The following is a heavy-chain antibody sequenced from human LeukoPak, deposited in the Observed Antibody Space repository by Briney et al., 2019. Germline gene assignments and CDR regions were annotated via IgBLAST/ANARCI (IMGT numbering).Heavy chain of an antibody. D-gene: IGHD3-3*01. V-gene: IGHV4-61*02. CDR2: IYTSGST. J-gene: IGHJ5*02. Sequence: SETLSLTCTVSGGSISSSGYYWSWIRQPAGKGLEWIGRIYTSGSTNYNPSLKSRVTMSVDTSKNQFSLKLSSVTAADTAVYYCARDRFEISWRAKRYNWFDPWGQGTLVTVSS. CDR1: GGSISSSGYY. CDR3: ARDRFEISWRAKRYNWFDP.